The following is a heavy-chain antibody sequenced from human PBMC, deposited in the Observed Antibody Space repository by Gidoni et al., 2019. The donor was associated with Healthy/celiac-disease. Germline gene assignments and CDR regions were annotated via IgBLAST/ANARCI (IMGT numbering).Heavy chain of an antibody. J-gene: IGHJ4*02. CDR1: GFTFSSYS. CDR3: ASEGYYYDSSGYSHFDY. Sequence: EVQLVESGGGLVQPGGSLRLSCAASGFTFSSYSMNWVRQAPGKGLEWVSYISSSSTIYYADSVKGRFTISRDNAKNSLYLQMNSLRDEDTAVYYCASEGYYYDSSGYSHFDYWGQGTLVTVSS. CDR2: ISSSSTI. D-gene: IGHD3-22*01. V-gene: IGHV3-48*02.